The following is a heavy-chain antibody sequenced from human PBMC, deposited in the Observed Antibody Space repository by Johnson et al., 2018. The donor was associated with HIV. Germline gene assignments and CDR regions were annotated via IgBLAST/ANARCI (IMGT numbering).Heavy chain of an antibody. Sequence: QVQLVESGGGLVKPGGSLRLSCAASGFNLSDYYMRWIRQTPGKGLEWVAVISYDGSNKYYADSVKGRFTISRDNSKNTLYLQMNSLRAEDTAVYYCAKGRLGVAFDIWGQGTMVTVSS. D-gene: IGHD3-16*01. CDR1: GFNLSDYY. J-gene: IGHJ3*02. CDR3: AKGRLGVAFDI. V-gene: IGHV3-30*18. CDR2: ISYDGSNK.